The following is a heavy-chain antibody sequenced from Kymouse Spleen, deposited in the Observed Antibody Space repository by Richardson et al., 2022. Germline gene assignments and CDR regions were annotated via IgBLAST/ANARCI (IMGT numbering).Heavy chain of an antibody. Sequence: QVQLQQWGAGLLKPSETLSLTCAVYGGSFSGYYWSWIRQPPGKGLEWIGEINHSGSTNYNPSLKSRVTISVDTSKNQFSLKLSSVTAADTAVYYCAGIAVAGTSFDYWGQGTLVTVSS. CDR2: INHSGST. D-gene: IGHD6-19*01. J-gene: IGHJ4*02. V-gene: IGHV4-34*01. CDR3: AGIAVAGTSFDY. CDR1: GGSFSGYY.